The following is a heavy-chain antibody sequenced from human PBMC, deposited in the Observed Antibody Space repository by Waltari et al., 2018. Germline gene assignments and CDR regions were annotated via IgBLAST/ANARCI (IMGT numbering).Heavy chain of an antibody. V-gene: IGHV3-48*01. J-gene: IGHJ4*02. D-gene: IGHD6-19*01. CDR1: GFTFSAYS. CDR2: IGITGSPI. CDR3: ATGGTQWNSFDY. Sequence: EVQLVESGGGLVQPGGSLRLSCAASGFTFSAYSMNWVRQAPGKGREWVSHIGITGSPIYYADSVRGRFTMSRDTPTNSLYLQLNSLRAEDTAVYYCATGGTQWNSFDYWGQGALVTVSS.